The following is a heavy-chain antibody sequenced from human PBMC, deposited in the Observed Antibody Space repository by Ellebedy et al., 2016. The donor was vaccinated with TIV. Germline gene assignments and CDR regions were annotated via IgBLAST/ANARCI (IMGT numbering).Heavy chain of an antibody. Sequence: GESLKISCAASGFTFSSYDMHWVRQATGKGLEWVSAIGTAGDTYYPGSVKGRFTISRENAKNSLYLQMNSLRAGDTAVYYCSRHTDYALDYWGQGALVTVSS. J-gene: IGHJ4*02. CDR2: IGTAGDT. V-gene: IGHV3-13*01. D-gene: IGHD4-17*01. CDR3: SRHTDYALDY. CDR1: GFTFSSYD.